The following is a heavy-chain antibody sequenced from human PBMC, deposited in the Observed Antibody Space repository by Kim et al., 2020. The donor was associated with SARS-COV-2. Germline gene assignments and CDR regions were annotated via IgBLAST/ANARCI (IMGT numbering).Heavy chain of an antibody. CDR2: SK. V-gene: IGHV3-53*01. CDR3: ARLEVGALDY. Sequence: SKYYADAVKGRFTNSRDNSKNALYLQMTSLRAEDTAVYYCARLEVGALDYWGQGTLVTVSS. D-gene: IGHD1-26*01. J-gene: IGHJ4*02.